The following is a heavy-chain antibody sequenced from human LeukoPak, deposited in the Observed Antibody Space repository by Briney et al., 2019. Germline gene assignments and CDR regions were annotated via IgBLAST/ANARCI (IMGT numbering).Heavy chain of an antibody. Sequence: GETLRITCKASRYTFTLQSIGWVRQMSGSGLEWMGIIYPRDSDTIYSPSFQGHATISADTSIITASLEWSSLEAADTAIYYCARHSDVIGAIWGQGTLVTVSS. J-gene: IGHJ4*02. CDR1: RYTFTLQS. V-gene: IGHV5-51*01. CDR2: IYPRDSDT. CDR3: ARHSDVIGAI. D-gene: IGHD3-10*01.